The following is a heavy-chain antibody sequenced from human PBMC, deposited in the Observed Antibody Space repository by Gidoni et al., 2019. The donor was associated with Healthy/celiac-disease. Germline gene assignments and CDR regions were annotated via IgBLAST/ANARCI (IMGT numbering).Heavy chain of an antibody. D-gene: IGHD3-3*01. CDR2: ISAYNGNT. J-gene: IGHJ6*02. CDR3: ARDQRQPTSGFLGAYYYYGMDV. V-gene: IGHV1-18*01. CDR1: GYTFTSYG. Sequence: QVQLVQSGAEVKKPGASVKVSCKASGYTFTSYGISWVRQAPGQGLEWMGWISAYNGNTNYAQKLQGRGTITTDTSTSTAYMELRSLRSDDTAVYYCARDQRQPTSGFLGAYYYYGMDVWGQGTTVTVSS.